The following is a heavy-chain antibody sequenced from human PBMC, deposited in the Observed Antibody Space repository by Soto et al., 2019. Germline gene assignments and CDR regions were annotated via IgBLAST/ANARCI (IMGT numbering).Heavy chain of an antibody. CDR2: ISSSGDYL. V-gene: IGHV3-21*01. J-gene: IGHJ4*02. D-gene: IGHD3-16*01. CDR1: GFTFRRNN. CDR3: VRGVDYEDGAAPPWFFFEN. Sequence: ALRLSCAASGFTFRRNNMNWVRQAPGKGLEWVASISSSGDYLYYADSVKGRFIISRDNFQNSLFLQMNNLRADDTAVYYCVRGVDYEDGAAPPWFFFENWGQGTPVTVSS.